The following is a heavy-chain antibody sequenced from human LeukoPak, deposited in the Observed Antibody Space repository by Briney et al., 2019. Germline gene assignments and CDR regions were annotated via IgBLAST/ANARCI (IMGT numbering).Heavy chain of an antibody. CDR2: IYYSGST. J-gene: IGHJ4*02. CDR1: GGSISSSSYY. D-gene: IGHD2-2*01. V-gene: IGHV4-39*07. Sequence: SETLSLTCTVSGGSISSSSYYWGWIRQPPGKGLEWIGSIYYSGSTYYIPSLKSRVTISVDTSKNQFSLKLSSVTAADTAVYYCARAPQGYCSSTSCYGGFDYWGQGTLVTVSS. CDR3: ARAPQGYCSSTSCYGGFDY.